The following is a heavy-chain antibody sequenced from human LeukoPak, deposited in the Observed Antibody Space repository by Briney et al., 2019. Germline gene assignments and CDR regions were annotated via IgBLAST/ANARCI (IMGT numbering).Heavy chain of an antibody. J-gene: IGHJ4*02. Sequence: GGSLRLSCAASGFTFSGSAMRWVRQASGKGLEWVGRIRSKANSYATAYAASVKGRFTISRDDSKNTAYLQMNSLKTEDTAVYYCTRPTYDYYFDYWGQGTLVTVSS. D-gene: IGHD5-12*01. V-gene: IGHV3-73*01. CDR3: TRPTYDYYFDY. CDR2: IRSKANSYAT. CDR1: GFTFSGSA.